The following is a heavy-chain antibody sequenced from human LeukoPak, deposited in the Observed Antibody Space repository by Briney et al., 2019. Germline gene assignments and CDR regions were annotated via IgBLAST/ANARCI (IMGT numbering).Heavy chain of an antibody. V-gene: IGHV1-2*02. CDR2: INPNSGDP. D-gene: IGHD5-24*01. CDR1: GYTFTAYY. CDR3: VRGGDGDRRDFDY. Sequence: ASVKVSCKASGYTFTAYYLHWVRQAPGQGLEWMGWINPNSGDPKYAQSFQGRVTMSRDTSISTAYMELSSLRSDDKAVYYCVRGGDGDRRDFDYWGQGTLVTVSS. J-gene: IGHJ4*02.